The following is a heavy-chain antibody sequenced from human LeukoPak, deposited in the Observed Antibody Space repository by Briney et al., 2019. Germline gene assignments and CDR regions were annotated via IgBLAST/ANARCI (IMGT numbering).Heavy chain of an antibody. J-gene: IGHJ4*02. V-gene: IGHV3-23*01. CDR1: GFTFDTYA. CDR2: ISGNGVNK. Sequence: PGGSLRLSCAASGFTFDTYAMSWVRQAPGGGLEWVSGISGNGVNKYYADSVKGRFTVSGDNPKDTLWLQMNALRAEDTAVYFCAKRDYSDVSGYSPLFANWGQGTLVTVSS. D-gene: IGHD3-22*01. CDR3: AKRDYSDVSGYSPLFAN.